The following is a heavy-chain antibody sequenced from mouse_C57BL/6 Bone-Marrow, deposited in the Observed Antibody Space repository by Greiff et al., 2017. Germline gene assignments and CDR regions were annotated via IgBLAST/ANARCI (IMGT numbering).Heavy chain of an antibody. CDR1: GYTFTSYW. CDR2: IDPSDSET. J-gene: IGHJ4*01. CDR3: ARVRGKLRAMDY. D-gene: IGHD1-1*01. Sequence: QVQLKQPGAELVRPGSSVKLSCKASGYTFTSYWMHWVKQRPIQGLEWIGNIDPSDSETHYNQKFKDKATLTVDKSSSTAYMQLSSLTSEDSAVYYCARVRGKLRAMDYWGQGTSVTVSS. V-gene: IGHV1-52*01.